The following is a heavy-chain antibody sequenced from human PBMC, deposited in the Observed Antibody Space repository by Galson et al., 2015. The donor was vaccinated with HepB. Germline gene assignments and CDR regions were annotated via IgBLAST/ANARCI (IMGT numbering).Heavy chain of an antibody. CDR3: AKDKQWLSYYYYGIDV. Sequence: SLRLSCAASGLTFSSYSMKWVRQAPGKGLERVAVISYDGSNKYYADSVKGRFTISSDNSKNTLYQQMNSLRAEDTAVYYCAKDKQWLSYYYYGIDVWGQGPTVNVSS. V-gene: IGHV3-30*18. J-gene: IGHJ6*02. CDR2: ISYDGSNK. CDR1: GLTFSSYS. D-gene: IGHD6-19*01.